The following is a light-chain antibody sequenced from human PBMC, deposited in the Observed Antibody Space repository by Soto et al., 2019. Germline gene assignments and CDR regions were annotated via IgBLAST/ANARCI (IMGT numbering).Light chain of an antibody. CDR2: GAS. V-gene: IGKV3-20*01. Sequence: EIVLTQSPGTLSLSPGERATLSFRASQSVSSSYLAWYQHKPGQAPRLLIYGASSRATGIPDRFSGSGSGKDFTLTISRLEPDDFAVYSCQQYGTSPYTFGQGTKLEIK. J-gene: IGKJ2*01. CDR3: QQYGTSPYT. CDR1: QSVSSSY.